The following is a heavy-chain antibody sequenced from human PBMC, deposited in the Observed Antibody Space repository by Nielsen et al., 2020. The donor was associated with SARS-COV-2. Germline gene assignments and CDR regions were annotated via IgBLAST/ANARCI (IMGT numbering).Heavy chain of an antibody. CDR2: ISGNSDSA. J-gene: IGHJ5*02. CDR1: GYTFTKYG. CDR3: ASSAPPSGFNWFDP. Sequence: ASVKVSYKASGYTFTKYGISWVRQATGQGLEWMGWISGNSDSAKYVKKFLGRVIMTTDTSTSTAYLEVRSLRSDDTAVYYCASSAPPSGFNWFDPWGQGTLVTVSS. D-gene: IGHD3-22*01. V-gene: IGHV1-18*04.